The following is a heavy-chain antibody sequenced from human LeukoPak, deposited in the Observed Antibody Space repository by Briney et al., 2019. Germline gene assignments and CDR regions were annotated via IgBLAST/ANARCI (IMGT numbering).Heavy chain of an antibody. J-gene: IGHJ4*02. D-gene: IGHD6-6*01. CDR1: GYTFTRYY. CDR3: ARGDLPGYSSLSPTD. V-gene: IGHV1-46*01. CDR2: INPSGGST. Sequence: ASVKVSCKASGYTFTRYYMHWLRQPPGQGLEWMGMINPSGGSTSYAQKFQGRVTMTRDMSTSTVYMELSSLRSEDTAVYYCARGDLPGYSSLSPTDWGQGTLVTVSS.